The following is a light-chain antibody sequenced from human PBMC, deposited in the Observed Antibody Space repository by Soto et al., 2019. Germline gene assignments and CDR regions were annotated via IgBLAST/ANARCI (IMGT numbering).Light chain of an antibody. Sequence: QSVLTQPPSASGTPGQRVTISCSGSSSNIGSNYVYWYLQLPGTAPKLLIYRNNQRPSGVPDRFSGSKSGTSASLAISGLRSEDEADYYCAAWDDSLSGAVFGGGTQLTVL. J-gene: IGLJ7*01. V-gene: IGLV1-47*01. CDR2: RNN. CDR1: SSNIGSNY. CDR3: AAWDDSLSGAV.